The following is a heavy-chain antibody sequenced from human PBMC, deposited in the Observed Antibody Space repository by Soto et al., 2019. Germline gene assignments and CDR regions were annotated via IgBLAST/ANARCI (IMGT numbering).Heavy chain of an antibody. D-gene: IGHD4-17*01. CDR2: VHYSGTT. V-gene: IGHV4-59*01. J-gene: IGHJ4*02. CDR1: GGSISSYY. CDR3: ARGTALIYGDYPGAGYFDF. Sequence: QLQLQESGPRLVKSSETLSLTCTVSGGSISSYYWRWIRQSPGRGLEWIGYVHYSGTTNYNPSLKGRVAMSLDSSKRQFSLTLNSVTPADTAVYYCARGTALIYGDYPGAGYFDFWGQGILVTVSS.